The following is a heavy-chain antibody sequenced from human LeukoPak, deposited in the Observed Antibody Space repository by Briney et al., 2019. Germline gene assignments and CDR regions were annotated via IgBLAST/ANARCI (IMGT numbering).Heavy chain of an antibody. CDR3: ARSDSGSGSYFDY. Sequence: GGALRLSCAASGFTVSSNYMSWVRQAPGKGLEWGSSISSISSYTYYADSVKGRFAISRDNAYNSLYLQMDSLRADDTAVYYCARSDSGSGSYFDYWGQGTLVTVSS. J-gene: IGHJ4*02. CDR2: ISSISSYT. D-gene: IGHD3-10*01. CDR1: GFTVSSNY. V-gene: IGHV3-21*01.